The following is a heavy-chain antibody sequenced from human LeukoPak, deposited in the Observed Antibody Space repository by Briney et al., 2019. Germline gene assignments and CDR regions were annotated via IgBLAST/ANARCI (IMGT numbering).Heavy chain of an antibody. J-gene: IGHJ4*02. CDR3: ARDMGPGGSSWYDY. V-gene: IGHV3-23*01. CDR2: ISGSGGST. D-gene: IGHD6-13*01. CDR1: GFTFSSYA. Sequence: PGGSLRLSCAASGFTFSSYAMSWVRQAPGKGLEWVSAISGSGGSTYYADSVKGRFTISRDNSKNTLYLQMNSLRTEDTALYYCARDMGPGGSSWYDYWGQGVLVTVSS.